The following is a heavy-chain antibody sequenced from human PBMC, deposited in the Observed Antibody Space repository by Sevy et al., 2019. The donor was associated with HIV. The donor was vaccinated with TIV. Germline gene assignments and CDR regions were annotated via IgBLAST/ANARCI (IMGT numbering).Heavy chain of an antibody. CDR1: GFTFGDYA. D-gene: IGHD1-1*01. Sequence: GFPRPLRTTSGFTFGDYAMKRVRQAPGKGLEGVVFLKGKADGGTVGHAPSVKGRFTISRDDSKSIAYLQMNDLTTEDTGVYYCTRWKGLQSIFDYWGQGALVTVSS. V-gene: IGHV3-49*04. CDR2: LKGKADGGTV. J-gene: IGHJ4*02. CDR3: TRWKGLQSIFDY.